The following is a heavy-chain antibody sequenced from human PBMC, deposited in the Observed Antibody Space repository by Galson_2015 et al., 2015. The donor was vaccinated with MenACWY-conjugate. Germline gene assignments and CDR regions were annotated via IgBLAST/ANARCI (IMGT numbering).Heavy chain of an antibody. D-gene: IGHD6-13*01. J-gene: IGHJ4*02. CDR3: ARESGMTADTFDD. V-gene: IGHV3-23*01. CDR1: GFTLSSSA. Sequence: SLRLSCAASGFTLSSSAMNWVRQAPGKGLEWVSTIDGSDDNTYYPDSVRGRFTISRDTSKSTLHLQMNSLRAEDTAVYYCARESGMTADTFDDWGQGVLVTVSS. CDR2: IDGSDDNT.